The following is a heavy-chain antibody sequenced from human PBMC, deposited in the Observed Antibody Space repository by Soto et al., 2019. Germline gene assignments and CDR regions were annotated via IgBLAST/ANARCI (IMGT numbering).Heavy chain of an antibody. CDR2: LWANGFTT. CDR3: AGGLRSWSMASEH. Sequence: MRLSCTASGLSLSRYGVHWIRQAPGKGLKWVAGLWANGFTTSYRDSVKGRFTISRDTPEHRVYLEMNSLGSEDTAVYYFAGGLRSWSMASEHWGKGTLVTVSS. J-gene: IGHJ1*01. CDR1: GLSLSRYG. D-gene: IGHD2-8*02. V-gene: IGHV3-33*01.